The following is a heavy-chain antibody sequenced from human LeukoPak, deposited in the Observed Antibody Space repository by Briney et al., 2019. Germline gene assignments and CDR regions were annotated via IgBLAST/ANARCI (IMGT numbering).Heavy chain of an antibody. V-gene: IGHV3-11*04. D-gene: IGHD6-13*01. CDR1: GFTFSDYY. CDR3: GRVGIHTSSSWGSYYYYMDV. CDR2: ISSSGSTI. Sequence: SGGSLRLSCAASGFTFSDYYMSWIRQAPGKGLEWVSYISSSGSTIYYADSVKGRFTISRDNAKNSLYLQMNSLRAEDTAVYYCGRVGIHTSSSWGSYYYYMDVWGKGTTVTVSS. J-gene: IGHJ6*03.